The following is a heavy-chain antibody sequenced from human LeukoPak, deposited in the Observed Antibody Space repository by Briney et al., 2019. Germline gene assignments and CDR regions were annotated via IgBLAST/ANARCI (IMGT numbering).Heavy chain of an antibody. CDR3: ARTSGYYSGNNWFDP. V-gene: IGHV1-2*02. D-gene: IGHD3-22*01. Sequence: ASVKVSCEASGYTFTGYYMHWVRQAPGQGLEWMGWINPNSGGTNYAQKFQGRVTMTRDTSISTAYMELSRLRSDDTAVYYCARTSGYYSGNNWFDPWGQGTLVTVSS. CDR2: INPNSGGT. CDR1: GYTFTGYY. J-gene: IGHJ5*02.